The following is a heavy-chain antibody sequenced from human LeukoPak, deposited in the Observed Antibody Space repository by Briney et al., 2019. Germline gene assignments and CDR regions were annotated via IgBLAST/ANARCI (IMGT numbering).Heavy chain of an antibody. Sequence: GGSLRLSCAASGFTFSSYAMSWVRQAPGKGLEWVSAISDSGNTYHADSVKGRFTISRDSSKNTLFLQMNRLRPEDAAVYYCAKDWGYWGQGTLVTVSS. V-gene: IGHV3-23*01. J-gene: IGHJ4*02. D-gene: IGHD3-16*01. CDR2: ISDSGNT. CDR3: AKDWGY. CDR1: GFTFSSYA.